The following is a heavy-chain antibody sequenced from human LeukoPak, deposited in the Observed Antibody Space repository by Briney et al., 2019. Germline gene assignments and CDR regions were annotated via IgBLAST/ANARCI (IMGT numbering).Heavy chain of an antibody. J-gene: IGHJ4*02. Sequence: PGGSLRLSCAASGFTFSSYSMNWVRQAPGKGLEWVSSISSSSSYIYYADSVKGRFTISRDNAKNSLYLQMNSLRAEDTAVYYCVSQSGIAVAGTYYVDYWGQGPLDTVSS. D-gene: IGHD6-19*01. CDR3: VSQSGIAVAGTYYVDY. CDR2: ISSSSSYI. V-gene: IGHV3-21*01. CDR1: GFTFSSYS.